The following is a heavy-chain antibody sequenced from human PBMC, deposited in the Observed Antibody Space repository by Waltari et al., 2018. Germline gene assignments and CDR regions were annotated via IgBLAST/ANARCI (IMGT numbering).Heavy chain of an antibody. CDR1: GLIFSNYW. V-gene: IGHV3-7*02. Sequence: VRLVESGGGLVQPGGSLRLSCSASGLIFSNYWMAWVRQAPGEGLEWGANIKGDGIKKYYMDSVRGRFTISRDNAMNSLYLQMNNLGVEDSAVYYCAKWVTDSFHALDVWGQGTTVTVSS. D-gene: IGHD1-20*01. CDR2: IKGDGIKK. CDR3: AKWVTDSFHALDV. J-gene: IGHJ6*02.